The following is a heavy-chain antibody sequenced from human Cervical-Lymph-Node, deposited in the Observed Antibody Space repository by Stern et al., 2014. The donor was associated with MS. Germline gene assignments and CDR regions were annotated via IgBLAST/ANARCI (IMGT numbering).Heavy chain of an antibody. CDR1: GYIFTDYY. J-gene: IGHJ4*02. Sequence: VQLLQPGTEVKKPGASVKVSCKASGYIFTDYYLHWVRQAPGQGLEWMGRINPNSGDTNYAQKFQGWVTMTRDTSISIAYMELSRLKSDDTAVYYCRVAVTDDFDYWGQGTLVTVSS. V-gene: IGHV1-2*04. CDR3: RVAVTDDFDY. CDR2: INPNSGDT. D-gene: IGHD6-19*01.